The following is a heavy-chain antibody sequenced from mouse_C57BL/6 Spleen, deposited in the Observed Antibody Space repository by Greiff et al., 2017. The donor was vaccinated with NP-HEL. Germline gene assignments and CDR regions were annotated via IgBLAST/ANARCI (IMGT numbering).Heavy chain of an antibody. J-gene: IGHJ2*01. Sequence: VQLQQSGAELARPGASVKLSCKASGYTFTSYGISWVKQRTGQGLEWIGEIYPRSGNTYYNEKFKGKATLTADKSTSTAYMELRSLTSEDSAVYFCALLLYFDYWGKGTTLTVSS. D-gene: IGHD1-1*01. CDR3: ALLLYFDY. V-gene: IGHV1-81*01. CDR2: IYPRSGNT. CDR1: GYTFTSYG.